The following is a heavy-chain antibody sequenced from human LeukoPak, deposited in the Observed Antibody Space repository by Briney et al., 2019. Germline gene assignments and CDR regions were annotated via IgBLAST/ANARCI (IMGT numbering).Heavy chain of an antibody. J-gene: IGHJ4*02. Sequence: SVKVSCKASGGTFSSYAINWVRQAPGQGLEWMGRIIPILGITNYAQKFQGRVTMTADKSTSTAYMELSSLRSEDTAVYYCAKDHIAGGSYYGNYWGQGTLVTVSS. CDR2: IIPILGIT. CDR1: GGTFSSYA. CDR3: AKDHIAGGSYYGNY. V-gene: IGHV1-69*04. D-gene: IGHD1-26*01.